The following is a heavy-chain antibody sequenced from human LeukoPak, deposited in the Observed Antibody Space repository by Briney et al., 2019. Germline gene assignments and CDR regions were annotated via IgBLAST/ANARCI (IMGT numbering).Heavy chain of an antibody. CDR1: GFTFSSCA. V-gene: IGHV3-23*01. J-gene: IGHJ5*02. D-gene: IGHD6-6*01. Sequence: PGGSLRLSCAASGFTFSSCAMTWVRQAPGKGLEWDSVISGGGGTTYYADSVKGRFTISRDNAKNSLYLQMNSLRAEDTAVYYCAGEYSSSLGVFWFDPWGQGTLVTVSS. CDR3: AGEYSSSLGVFWFDP. CDR2: ISGGGGTT.